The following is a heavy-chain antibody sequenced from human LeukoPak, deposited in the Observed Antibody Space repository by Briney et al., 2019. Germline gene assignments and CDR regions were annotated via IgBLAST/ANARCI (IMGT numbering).Heavy chain of an antibody. CDR1: GFTFSSYA. Sequence: GGSLRLSCAASGFTFSSYAMSWVRQAPGKGLEWVSAISGSGGSTYYADSVRGRFTLSRDNSKNTLYLQMNSLRAEDTAVYYCAKDPHYYDSSGYYEYFDLWGRGTLVTVSS. J-gene: IGHJ2*01. CDR2: ISGSGGST. V-gene: IGHV3-23*01. CDR3: AKDPHYYDSSGYYEYFDL. D-gene: IGHD3-22*01.